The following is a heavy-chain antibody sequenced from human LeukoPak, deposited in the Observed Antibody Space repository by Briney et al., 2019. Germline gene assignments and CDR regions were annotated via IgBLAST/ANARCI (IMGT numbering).Heavy chain of an antibody. Sequence: SETLSLTCTVSGGSISSYYWSWIRQPPGKGLEWIGYIYYSGSTNYNPSLKSRVTISVDTSKNQFSLKLSSVTAADTAVYYRARARQWLAHFDYWGQGTLVTVSS. CDR3: ARARQWLAHFDY. V-gene: IGHV4-59*01. J-gene: IGHJ4*02. D-gene: IGHD6-19*01. CDR1: GGSISSYY. CDR2: IYYSGST.